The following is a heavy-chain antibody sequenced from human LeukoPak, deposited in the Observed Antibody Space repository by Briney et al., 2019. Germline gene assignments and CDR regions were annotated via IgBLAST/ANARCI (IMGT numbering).Heavy chain of an antibody. J-gene: IGHJ6*03. CDR3: ARMVGWGARRYYYYYMDV. CDR1: GGTFSSYA. D-gene: IGHD1-26*01. CDR2: IIPIFGTA. V-gene: IGHV1-69*01. Sequence: GSSVKVSCKASGGTFSSYAISWVRQAPGQGLEWMGGIIPIFGTANYAQKFQGRVTITADESTSTAYMELSSLRSEDTAVYYCARMVGWGARRYYYYYMDVWGKGTTVTISS.